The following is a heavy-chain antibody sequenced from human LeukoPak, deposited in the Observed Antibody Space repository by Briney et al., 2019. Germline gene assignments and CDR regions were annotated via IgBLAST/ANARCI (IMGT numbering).Heavy chain of an antibody. CDR3: ARDPRDTMVRGVIITSWFDP. CDR2: ISAYNGNT. D-gene: IGHD3-10*01. J-gene: IGHJ5*02. Sequence: PGASVKVSCKASGYTFTSYGISWVRQAPGQGLEWMGRISAYNGNTNYAQKLQGRVTMTTDTSTSTAYMELRSLRSDDTAVYYCARDPRDTMVRGVIITSWFDPWGQGTLVTVSS. CDR1: GYTFTSYG. V-gene: IGHV1-18*04.